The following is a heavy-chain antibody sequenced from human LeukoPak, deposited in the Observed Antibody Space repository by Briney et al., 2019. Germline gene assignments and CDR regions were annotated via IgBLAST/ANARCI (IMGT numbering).Heavy chain of an antibody. V-gene: IGHV5-51*01. J-gene: IGHJ5*02. CDR3: ARRAYCGGDCLEYNWFDP. CDR1: GYSFTSYW. D-gene: IGHD2-21*01. CDR2: IYPGDSDT. Sequence: GESLKISCKGSGYSFTSYWVGWVRQMPGKGLEWMGIIYPGDSDTRYSPSFQGQVTISADKSIGTAYLQWSSLKASDTAMYYCARRAYCGGDCLEYNWFDPWGQGTLVTVSS.